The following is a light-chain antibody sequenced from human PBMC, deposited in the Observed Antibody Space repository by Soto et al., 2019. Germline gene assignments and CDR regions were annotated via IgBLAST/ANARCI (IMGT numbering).Light chain of an antibody. Sequence: QSVLTQPASVSGSPGQSISISCTGTSSDVGGYNYVSWYQQHPGKAPRLMIYEVSNRPSGVSYRFSGSKSGNTASLAISGLQAEDEADYYSTSYTTSTTLVFGGGTKLTVL. CDR2: EVS. CDR3: TSYTTSTTLV. V-gene: IGLV2-14*01. J-gene: IGLJ2*01. CDR1: SSDVGGYNY.